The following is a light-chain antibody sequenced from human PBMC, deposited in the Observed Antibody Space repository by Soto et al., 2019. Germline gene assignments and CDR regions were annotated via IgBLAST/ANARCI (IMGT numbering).Light chain of an antibody. CDR1: QSVNIN. CDR3: QQYNKWPRT. V-gene: IGKV3D-15*01. J-gene: IGKJ1*01. CDR2: GAS. Sequence: EIVMTQSPATLSVSPGERATLSCRASQSVNINLAWFQQKPGQAPRLLIYGASTRATGIPAKFSGSGSGTEFTLTIRSLQSEDFAVYYCQQYNKWPRTFGQGTKVDIK.